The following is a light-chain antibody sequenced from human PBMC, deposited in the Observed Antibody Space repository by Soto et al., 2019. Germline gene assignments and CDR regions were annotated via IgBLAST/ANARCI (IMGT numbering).Light chain of an antibody. V-gene: IGKV3-15*01. Sequence: EIVLTQSPATLSLSPVERATLSCRASQSVGSSLAWYQQRPGQAPRLLIYRASTRATGIPARFSGSGSGTEFTLTISSLQSEDFTVYSCLQYHNLWAFGQGTKVDI. CDR1: QSVGSS. J-gene: IGKJ1*01. CDR3: LQYHNLWA. CDR2: RAS.